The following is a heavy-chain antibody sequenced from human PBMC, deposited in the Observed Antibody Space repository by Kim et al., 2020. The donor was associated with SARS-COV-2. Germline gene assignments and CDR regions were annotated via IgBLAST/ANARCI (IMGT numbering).Heavy chain of an antibody. J-gene: IGHJ4*02. V-gene: IGHV3-15*01. CDR3: TTDLDTAMVPDY. D-gene: IGHD5-18*01. Sequence: DYAATVKGRITISRDDSKNTLYLQMNSLKTEDTAVYYCTTDLDTAMVPDYWGQGTLVTVSS.